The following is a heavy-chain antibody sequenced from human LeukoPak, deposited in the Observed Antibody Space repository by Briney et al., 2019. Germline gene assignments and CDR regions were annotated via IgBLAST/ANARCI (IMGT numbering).Heavy chain of an antibody. D-gene: IGHD3-10*01. J-gene: IGHJ4*02. CDR3: ARAKPKNMVRGLIMRRESRYYFDY. CDR2: IYSGGST. CDR1: GFTVSNNY. Sequence: GGSLRLSCAASGFTVSNNYMSWVRQAPGKGLEWVSVIYSGGSTYYADSVKGRFTISRDNSKSTLYIQMNSLRAEDTAVYYCARAKPKNMVRGLIMRRESRYYFDYWGQGTLVTVSS. V-gene: IGHV3-53*01.